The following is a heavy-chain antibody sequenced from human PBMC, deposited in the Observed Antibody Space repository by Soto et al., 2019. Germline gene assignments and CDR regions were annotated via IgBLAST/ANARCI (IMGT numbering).Heavy chain of an antibody. CDR1: GDSVSSNSAA. Sequence: SQTLLLTCAISGDSVSSNSAAWNWIRQSPSRGLEWLGRTYYRSKWYNDYAVSVKSRITINPDTSKNQFSLQLNSVTPEDTAVYYCARARYSSSSPRYYYGMDVWGQGTTVTVSS. D-gene: IGHD6-6*01. CDR2: TYYRSKWYN. CDR3: ARARYSSSSPRYYYGMDV. J-gene: IGHJ6*02. V-gene: IGHV6-1*01.